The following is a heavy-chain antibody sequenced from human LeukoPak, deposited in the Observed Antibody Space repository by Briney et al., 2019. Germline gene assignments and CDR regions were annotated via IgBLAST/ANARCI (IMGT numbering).Heavy chain of an antibody. V-gene: IGHV3-23*01. CDR3: AKDGDYYGSGSSRLFNWFDP. D-gene: IGHD3-10*01. J-gene: IGHJ5*02. CDR2: ISGSGGST. CDR1: GFTFSSYA. Sequence: GGSLRLSCAASGFTFSSYAMSWVRQAPGKGLEWVSAISGSGGSTYYADSVKGRFTISRDNSKNTLYLQMNSLRAEDAAVYYCAKDGDYYGSGSSRLFNWFDPWGQGILVTVSS.